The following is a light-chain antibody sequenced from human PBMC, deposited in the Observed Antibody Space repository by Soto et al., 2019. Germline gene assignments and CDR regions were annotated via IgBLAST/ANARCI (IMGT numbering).Light chain of an antibody. J-gene: IGKJ1*01. CDR2: GAS. V-gene: IGKV3-15*01. Sequence: EIVLTQSPDTLSLSPGQRATLSCSASQSVSSSYLAWYQQKPGQPPRLLIYGASTRATGVPGRFSGSGSGTEFTLTISSLQSEDFAVYYCQQYNDWWTFGQGTKVDIK. CDR3: QQYNDWWT. CDR1: QSVSSSY.